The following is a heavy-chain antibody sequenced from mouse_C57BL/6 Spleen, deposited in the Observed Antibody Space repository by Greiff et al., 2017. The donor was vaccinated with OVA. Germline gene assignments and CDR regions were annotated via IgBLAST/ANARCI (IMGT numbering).Heavy chain of an antibody. V-gene: IGHV5-17*01. J-gene: IGHJ4*01. CDR3: ARHYYYGSSWGYAMDY. D-gene: IGHD1-1*01. Sequence: EVQLKESGGGLVKPGGSLKLSCAASGFTFSDYGMHWVRQAPEKGLEWVAYISSGSSTIYYADTVKGRFTISRDNAKNTLFLQMTSLRSEDTAMYYCARHYYYGSSWGYAMDYWGQGTSVTVSS. CDR2: ISSGSSTI. CDR1: GFTFSDYG.